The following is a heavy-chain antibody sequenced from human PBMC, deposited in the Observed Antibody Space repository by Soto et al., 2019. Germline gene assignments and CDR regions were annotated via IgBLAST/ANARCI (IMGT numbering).Heavy chain of an antibody. CDR1: GGSISSYY. V-gene: IGHV4-59*01. D-gene: IGHD2-2*01. CDR3: ARAALVPAAMGGYYFDY. Sequence: SETLSLTCTVSGGSISSYYWSWIRQPPGKGLEWIGYIYYSGSTNYNPSLKSRVTISVDTSKNQFSLKLSSVTAADTAVYYCARAALVPAAMGGYYFDYWGQGTLVTVSS. CDR2: IYYSGST. J-gene: IGHJ4*02.